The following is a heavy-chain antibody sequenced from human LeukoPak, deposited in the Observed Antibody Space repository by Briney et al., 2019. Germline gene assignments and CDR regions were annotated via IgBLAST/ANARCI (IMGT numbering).Heavy chain of an antibody. CDR1: GYTFTSYD. J-gene: IGHJ6*03. CDR2: ISAYNGNT. V-gene: IGHV1-18*01. Sequence: ASVKVSCKASGYTFTSYDINWVRQATGQGLEWMGWISAYNGNTNYAQKLQGRVTMTTDTSTSTAYMELRSLRSDDTAVYYCARLTTDYYYYMDVWGKGTTVTVSS. D-gene: IGHD1-14*01. CDR3: ARLTTDYYYYMDV.